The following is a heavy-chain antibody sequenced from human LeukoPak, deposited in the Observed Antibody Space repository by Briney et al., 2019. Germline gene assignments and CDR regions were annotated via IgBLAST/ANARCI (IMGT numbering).Heavy chain of an antibody. V-gene: IGHV4-34*01. Sequence: SETLSLTCAVYGGSFSGYYWSWIRQPPGKGLEWIGEINHSGSTNYNPSLKSRVTISVDTSKNQFSLKLSSVTAADTAVYYCARKSYYGSGMGYYFDYWGQGTLATVSS. CDR1: GGSFSGYY. CDR3: ARKSYYGSGMGYYFDY. D-gene: IGHD3-10*01. J-gene: IGHJ4*02. CDR2: INHSGST.